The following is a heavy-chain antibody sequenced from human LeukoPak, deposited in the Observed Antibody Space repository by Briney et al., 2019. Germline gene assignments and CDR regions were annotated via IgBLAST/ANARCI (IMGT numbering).Heavy chain of an antibody. D-gene: IGHD4/OR15-4a*01. V-gene: IGHV1-18*01. J-gene: IGHJ4*02. CDR3: ARERGANDYLDY. Sequence: ASVKVSCKASGHSFINYGISWVRQAPGQGLEWMGYISAYSGKTNYVQKFQGRVIMTTDTSTTTAYMELKSLRSDDTAVYYCARERGANDYLDYWGQGTLVTVSS. CDR1: GHSFINYG. CDR2: ISAYSGKT.